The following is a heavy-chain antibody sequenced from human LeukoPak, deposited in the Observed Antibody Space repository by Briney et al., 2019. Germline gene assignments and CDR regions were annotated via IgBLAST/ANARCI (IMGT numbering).Heavy chain of an antibody. Sequence: GGSLRLSCTASGFTFSNYWIHWVRQPPGKGLVWVSRINNDGGGTIYADSVRGRFTISRDNAKNTLYLQMNSLGAEDTAVYYCARGGYNHAFDIWGQGTVVTVSS. J-gene: IGHJ3*02. CDR1: GFTFSNYW. V-gene: IGHV3-74*01. CDR2: INNDGGGT. D-gene: IGHD5-24*01. CDR3: ARGGYNHAFDI.